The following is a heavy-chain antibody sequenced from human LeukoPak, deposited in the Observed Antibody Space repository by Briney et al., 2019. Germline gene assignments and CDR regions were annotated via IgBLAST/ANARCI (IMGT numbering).Heavy chain of an antibody. CDR2: IIPILGIA. J-gene: IGHJ3*02. CDR1: GYTFTGYY. Sequence: ASVKVSCKASGYTFTGYYMHWVRQAPGQGLEWMGRIIPILGIANYAQKFQGRVTITADKSTSTAYMELSSLRSEDTAVYYCARVAKGFDAFDIWGQGTMVTVSS. CDR3: ARVAKGFDAFDI. D-gene: IGHD2-21*01. V-gene: IGHV1-69*04.